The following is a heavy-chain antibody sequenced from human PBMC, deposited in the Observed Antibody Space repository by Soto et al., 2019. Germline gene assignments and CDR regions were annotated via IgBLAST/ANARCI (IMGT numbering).Heavy chain of an antibody. J-gene: IGHJ4*02. Sequence: PSETLSLTCAVSGGSISSGGYSWSWIRQPPGKGLEWIGYIYHSGSTYYNPSLKSRVTISVDNSKNQFSLNLNSVTAADTAVYYCARYNAASGTYYFDYWGQGTLVTVSS. CDR1: GGSISSGGYS. V-gene: IGHV4-30-2*01. CDR2: IYHSGST. D-gene: IGHD6-13*01. CDR3: ARYNAASGTYYFDY.